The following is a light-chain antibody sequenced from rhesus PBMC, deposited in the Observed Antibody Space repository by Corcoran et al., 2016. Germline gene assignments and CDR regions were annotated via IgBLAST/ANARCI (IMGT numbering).Light chain of an antibody. CDR2: RAS. V-gene: IGKV1-69*01. J-gene: IGKJ1*01. Sequence: DIQMTQSPSSLSASVGDRVTITCRASQGISNWLAWYQQKPGKAPKLLIYRASNLETGVPSRFSGSGSGTDFTLTISSLQPEDIAKYYCQQHDNSPPWTFGQGTKVEIK. CDR1: QGISNW. CDR3: QQHDNSPPWT.